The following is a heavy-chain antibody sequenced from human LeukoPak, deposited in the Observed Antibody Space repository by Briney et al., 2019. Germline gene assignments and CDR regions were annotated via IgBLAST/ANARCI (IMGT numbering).Heavy chain of an antibody. CDR2: IYYSGST. J-gene: IGHJ4*02. D-gene: IGHD3-10*01. CDR1: GGSFSGYY. CDR3: ASGYYGSGSYSALDY. Sequence: SETLSLTCAVYGGSFSGYYWSWIRQPPGKGLEWIGYIYYSGSTNYNPSLKSRVTISVDTSKNQFSLKLSSVTAADTAVYYCASGYYGSGSYSALDYWGQGTLVTVSS. V-gene: IGHV4-59*01.